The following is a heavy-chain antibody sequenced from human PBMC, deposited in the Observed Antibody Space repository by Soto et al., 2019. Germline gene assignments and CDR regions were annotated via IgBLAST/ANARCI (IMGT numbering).Heavy chain of an antibody. V-gene: IGHV3-23*01. CDR2: ISGSGGST. J-gene: IGHJ3*02. D-gene: IGHD3-9*01. Sequence: EVQLLESGGGLVQPGGSLRLSCAASGFTFSSYAMSWVRQAPGKGLEWVSAISGSGGSTYYADSVKGRFTISRDNSKNTLYLQMNSLRAEDTAVYYCAKVLYDILTGDPTATQHDAFDIWGQGTMVTVSS. CDR3: AKVLYDILTGDPTATQHDAFDI. CDR1: GFTFSSYA.